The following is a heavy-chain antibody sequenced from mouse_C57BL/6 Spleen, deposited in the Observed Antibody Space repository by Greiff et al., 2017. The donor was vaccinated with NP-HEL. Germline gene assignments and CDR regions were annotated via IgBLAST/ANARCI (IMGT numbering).Heavy chain of an antibody. Sequence: VQLQQPGAELVRPGSSVKLSCKASGYTFTSYWMDWVKQRPGQGLEWIGNIYPSDSETHYNQKFKDKATLTVDKSSSTAYMQLSSLTSEDSAVYYCARGGDSSGYEDYWGQGTTLTVSS. CDR1: GYTFTSYW. CDR3: ARGGDSSGYEDY. V-gene: IGHV1-61*01. CDR2: IYPSDSET. D-gene: IGHD3-2*02. J-gene: IGHJ2*01.